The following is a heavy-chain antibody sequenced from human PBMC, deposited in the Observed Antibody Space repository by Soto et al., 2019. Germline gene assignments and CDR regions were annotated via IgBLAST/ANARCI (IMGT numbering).Heavy chain of an antibody. Sequence: EVQLVESGGGLVQPGRYLRLYCAASGITFDDYAMPWVRQAPGKGLEWVSGISWNRASIDYADSVKGRFTIFRDNAKNSLYLQMNSLRAEDTALYYCARSGITGTTWSFDIWGQGTMVTVSS. J-gene: IGHJ3*02. CDR1: GITFDDYA. CDR2: ISWNRASI. D-gene: IGHD1-20*01. V-gene: IGHV3-9*01. CDR3: ARSGITGTTWSFDI.